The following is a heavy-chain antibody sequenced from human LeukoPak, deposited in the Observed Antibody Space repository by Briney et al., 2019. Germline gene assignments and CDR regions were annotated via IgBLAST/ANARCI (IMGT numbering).Heavy chain of an antibody. CDR1: GFTFSDYY. CDR3: ARSDYDFRYGMDV. CDR2: ISSSGSTI. D-gene: IGHD3-3*01. J-gene: IGHJ6*02. Sequence: PGGSLRLSCASSGFTFSDYYMSWIRQAPGRGLEWVSYISSSGSTIYYADSVKGRFTISRDNAKNSLYLQMNSLRAEDTAVYYCARSDYDFRYGMDVWGQGTTVTVSS. V-gene: IGHV3-11*01.